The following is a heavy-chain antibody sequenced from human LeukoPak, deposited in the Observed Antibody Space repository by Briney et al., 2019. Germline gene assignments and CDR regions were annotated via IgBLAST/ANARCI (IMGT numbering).Heavy chain of an antibody. J-gene: IGHJ4*02. D-gene: IGHD3-16*02. CDR3: ARGLRLGELSLFDY. V-gene: IGHV3-64*01. CDR2: ISSNGGST. CDR1: GFTFSSYA. Sequence: GVSLRLSCAASGFTFSSYAMHWVRQAPGKGLEYVSAISSNGGSTYYANSVKGRFTISRDNSKNTLYLQMGSLRAEDMAVYYCARGLRLGELSLFDYWGQGTLVIVSS.